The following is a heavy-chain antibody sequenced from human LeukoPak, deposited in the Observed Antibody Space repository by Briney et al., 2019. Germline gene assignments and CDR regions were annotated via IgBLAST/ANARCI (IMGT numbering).Heavy chain of an antibody. J-gene: IGHJ6*03. CDR3: AKDRTYCRSTSCSTYYYYYYMDV. CDR1: GFTFRSYG. CDR2: ISGSGGST. Sequence: GGSLRLSCAASGFTFRSYGMSWVRQAPGKGLEWVSAISGSGGSTYYADSVRGRFTISRDNSKNTLHLQLNSLRAEDTAVYYCAKDRTYCRSTSCSTYYYYYYMDVWGKGTTVTVSS. D-gene: IGHD2-2*01. V-gene: IGHV3-23*01.